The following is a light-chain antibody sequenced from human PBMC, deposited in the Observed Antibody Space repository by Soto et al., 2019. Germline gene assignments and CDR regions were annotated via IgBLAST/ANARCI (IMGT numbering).Light chain of an antibody. CDR2: GAS. Sequence: EIVITQSPATRSVSPGERATLSCRASQSVSSNLAWYQQKPGQAPRXLIYGASTRETGIPARFSGSGSGTEFTLTISSLQSEDFAVYYCQQYDSYMYAFGQGTKVDI. CDR1: QSVSSN. CDR3: QQYDSYMYA. V-gene: IGKV3-15*01. J-gene: IGKJ2*01.